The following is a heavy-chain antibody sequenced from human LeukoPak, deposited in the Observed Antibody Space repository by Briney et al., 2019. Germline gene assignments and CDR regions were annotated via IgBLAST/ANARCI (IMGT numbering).Heavy chain of an antibody. J-gene: IGHJ2*01. CDR1: GGSISSYY. V-gene: IGHV4-4*07. CDR2: IYTSGST. Sequence: SETLSLTCTVSGGSISSYYWSWIRQPAGKGLEWIGRIYTSGSTNYNPSLKSRVTMSVDTSKNQFSLELSSVTAADTAVYYCVRADLNYDSSGSGYWYFDLWGRGTLVTVSS. CDR3: VRADLNYDSSGSGYWYFDL. D-gene: IGHD3-22*01.